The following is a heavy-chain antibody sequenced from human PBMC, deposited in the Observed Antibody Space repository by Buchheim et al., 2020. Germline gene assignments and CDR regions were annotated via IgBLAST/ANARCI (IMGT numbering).Heavy chain of an antibody. CDR1: GFTFSSYA. CDR2: ISYDGSNK. V-gene: IGHV3-30-3*01. J-gene: IGHJ4*02. CDR3: ARDVGGRVGDY. D-gene: IGHD2-15*01. Sequence: VQLVESGGGLGQPGGSLRLSCAASGFTFSSYAMHWVRQAPGKGLEWVAVISYDGSNKYYADSVKGRFTISRVNSKNTLYLQMNSLRAEDTAVYYCARDVGGRVGDYWGQGTL.